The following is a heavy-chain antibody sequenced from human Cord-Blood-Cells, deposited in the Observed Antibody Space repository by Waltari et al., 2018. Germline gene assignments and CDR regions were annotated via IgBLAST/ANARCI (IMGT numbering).Heavy chain of an antibody. CDR2: INHSGST. CDR3: ARAWTVVTAFDI. Sequence: QVQLQQWGAGLLKPSETLSLTCAVYGGSFSGYYWSWIRQPPGKGLEWSGEINHSGSTNYNPSLKSRVTISVDTSKNQFSLKLSSVTAANTAVYYCARAWTVVTAFDIWGQGTMVTVSS. D-gene: IGHD2-15*01. V-gene: IGHV4-34*01. CDR1: GGSFSGYY. J-gene: IGHJ3*02.